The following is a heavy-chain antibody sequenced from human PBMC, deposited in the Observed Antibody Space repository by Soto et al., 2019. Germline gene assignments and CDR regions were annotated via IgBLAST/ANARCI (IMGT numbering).Heavy chain of an antibody. CDR1: GFTFSSYS. D-gene: IGHD6-6*01. J-gene: IGHJ5*02. Sequence: EVQLVESGGGLVKPGGSLRLSCAASGFTFSSYSMNWFRQAPGKGLEWVSSISSSSSYIYYADSVKGRFTISRDNAKNSLYLQMNSLRAEDTAVYYCARDNPLAARPFDPWGQGPLVTVSS. CDR2: ISSSSSYI. V-gene: IGHV3-21*01. CDR3: ARDNPLAARPFDP.